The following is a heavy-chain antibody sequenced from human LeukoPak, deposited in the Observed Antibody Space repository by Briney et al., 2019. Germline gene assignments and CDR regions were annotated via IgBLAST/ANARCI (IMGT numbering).Heavy chain of an antibody. J-gene: IGHJ4*02. CDR3: ARDSGSYYNFDY. CDR2: INPNSGGT. D-gene: IGHD3-10*01. V-gene: IGHV1-2*02. Sequence: GASVKVSCKASGYTFTGYYMHWVRQAPGQGLEWMGWINPNSGGTNYAQKFQGRVAMTRDTSISTAYMELSRLRSDDTAVYYCARDSGSYYNFDYWGQGTLVTVSS. CDR1: GYTFTGYY.